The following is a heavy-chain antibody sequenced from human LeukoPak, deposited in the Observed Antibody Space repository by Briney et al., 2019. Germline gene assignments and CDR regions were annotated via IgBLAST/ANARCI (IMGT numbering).Heavy chain of an antibody. V-gene: IGHV3-30*18. Sequence: GGSLRLSCAASGFTFSSSGMHWVRQAPGKGLEWVAMISYDGSNKYYADSVKGRFTISRDNSKNTLYLQMNSLRAEDTAVYYCAKALTSNLEWLLYDAFDIWGQGTMVTVSS. J-gene: IGHJ3*02. D-gene: IGHD3-3*01. CDR1: GFTFSSSG. CDR2: ISYDGSNK. CDR3: AKALTSNLEWLLYDAFDI.